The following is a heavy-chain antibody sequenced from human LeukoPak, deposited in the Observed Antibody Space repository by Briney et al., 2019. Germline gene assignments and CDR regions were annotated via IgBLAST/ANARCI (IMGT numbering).Heavy chain of an antibody. V-gene: IGHV4-59*01. Sequence: PSETLSLTCTVSGGCISSYYWSWIRQPPGKGPEWIGYIHYSENTNYNPSLKSRVTISVDTSQNQFSLKLSSVTAADTAVYYCARSPVLYYFDYWGQGTLVTVSS. CDR3: ARSPVLYYFDY. CDR2: IHYSENT. J-gene: IGHJ4*02. CDR1: GGCISSYY.